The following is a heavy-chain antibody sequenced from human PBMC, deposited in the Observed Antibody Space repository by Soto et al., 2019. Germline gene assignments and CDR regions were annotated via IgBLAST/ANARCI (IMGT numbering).Heavy chain of an antibody. V-gene: IGHV1-69*01. J-gene: IGHJ5*02. D-gene: IGHD6-19*01. Sequence: QVHLVQSGAEVKKPGSSVKVSCKASGGSFSNYIFAWVRQAPGQGLEWMGGTIPMFATAQYAQKLQGRVTITADESTCTVYMDLTRLTADDTAVYYCARGLLGQQWLGGLDTWGQGTLVTVSS. CDR3: ARGLLGQQWLGGLDT. CDR2: TIPMFATA. CDR1: GGSFSNYI.